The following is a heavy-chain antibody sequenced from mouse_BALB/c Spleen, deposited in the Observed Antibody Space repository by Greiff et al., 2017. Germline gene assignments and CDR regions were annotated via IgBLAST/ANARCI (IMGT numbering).Heavy chain of an antibody. CDR2: ISDGGSYT. CDR3: ARGGTMIRFAY. V-gene: IGHV5-4*02. D-gene: IGHD2-4*01. Sequence: EVMLVESGGGLVKPGWSLKLSCAASGFTFSDYYMYWVRQTPEKRLEWVATISDGGSYTYYPDSVKGRFTISRDNSQSILYLQMNTLRAEDSATYYCARGGTMIRFAYWGQGTLVTVSA. CDR1: GFTFSDYY. J-gene: IGHJ3*01.